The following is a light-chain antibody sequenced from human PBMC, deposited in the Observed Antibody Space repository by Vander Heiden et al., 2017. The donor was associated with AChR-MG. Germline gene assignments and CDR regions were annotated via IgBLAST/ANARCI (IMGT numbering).Light chain of an antibody. CDR3: QHYNNWHS. V-gene: IGKV3-15*01. CDR1: QNVTYN. CDR2: GAS. J-gene: IGKJ2*01. Sequence: IVMTQSPATLSVSPGERTTLSCRDSQNVTYNLEWHQQKPGQAPRLLIYGASTRANGIPDRFSGSGSGKEFTLTSSRLQYEDFAVYHWQHYNNWHSFGPGTKLEIK.